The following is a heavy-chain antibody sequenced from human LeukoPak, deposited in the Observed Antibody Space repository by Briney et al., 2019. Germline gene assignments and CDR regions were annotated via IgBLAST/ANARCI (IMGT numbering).Heavy chain of an antibody. CDR3: AGETGTGFDP. CDR1: GFTFSRYW. Sequence: GRSLRLSCAASGFTFSRYWMHWVRQAPGKGLVWVARINSDGISTSYADSVKGRFTISRDNAKNTLYLQMNSLRAEDTAVYFCAGETGTGFDPWGQGTLVTVS. J-gene: IGHJ5*02. D-gene: IGHD3/OR15-3a*01. CDR2: INSDGIST. V-gene: IGHV3-74*01.